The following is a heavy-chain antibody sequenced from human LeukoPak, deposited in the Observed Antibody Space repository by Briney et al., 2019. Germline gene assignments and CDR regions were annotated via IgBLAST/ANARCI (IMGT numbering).Heavy chain of an antibody. Sequence: PGGSLRLSCAASGFTFSSYAMSWVRQAPGKGLEWVSDINGSGGSTYYADSVKGRFTISRDNSKNTLYLQMNSLRAEDTAVYYCARDKGQQLVPHDFDYWGQGTLVTVSS. CDR3: ARDKGQQLVPHDFDY. D-gene: IGHD6-13*01. CDR1: GFTFSSYA. CDR2: INGSGGST. V-gene: IGHV3-23*01. J-gene: IGHJ4*02.